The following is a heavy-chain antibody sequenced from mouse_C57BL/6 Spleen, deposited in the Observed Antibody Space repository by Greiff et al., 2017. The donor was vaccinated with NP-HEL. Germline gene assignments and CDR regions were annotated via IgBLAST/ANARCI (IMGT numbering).Heavy chain of an antibody. CDR3: ARHTPTGSSWGIFDY. Sequence: EVKVVESGGGLVKPGGSLKLSCAASGFTFSSYTMSWVRQTPEKRLEWVATISGGGGNTYYPDSVKGRFTISRDNAKNTLYLQMSSLRSEDTALYYCARHTPTGSSWGIFDYWGQGTTLTVSS. D-gene: IGHD1-1*01. CDR2: ISGGGGNT. V-gene: IGHV5-9*01. CDR1: GFTFSSYT. J-gene: IGHJ2*01.